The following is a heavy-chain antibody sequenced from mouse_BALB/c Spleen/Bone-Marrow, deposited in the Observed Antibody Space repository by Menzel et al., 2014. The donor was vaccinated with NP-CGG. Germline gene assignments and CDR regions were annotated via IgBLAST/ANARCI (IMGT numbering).Heavy chain of an antibody. J-gene: IGHJ2*01. Sequence: LKESGSELVRPGASVKLSCKASGYTFTSYWMHWVKQRPGQGLEWIGNIYPGSGSTNYDEKFKSEATLTVDTSSSTAYMQLSSLTSEDSAVYYCTNHYFDYWGQGTTLTVSS. CDR2: IYPGSGST. V-gene: IGHV1S22*01. CDR1: GYTFTSYW. CDR3: TNHYFDY.